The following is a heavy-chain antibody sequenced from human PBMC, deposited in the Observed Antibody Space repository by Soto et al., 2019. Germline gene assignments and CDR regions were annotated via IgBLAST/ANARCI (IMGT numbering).Heavy chain of an antibody. CDR3: ARAWGYYFDY. J-gene: IGHJ4*02. V-gene: IGHV4-61*05. CDR1: GGSISSSSYY. D-gene: IGHD3-16*01. Sequence: SETLSLTCTVSGGSISSSSYYWGWIRQPPGKGLEWIGYIYYSGSTYYNPSLKSRVTISVGTSKNQFSLKLSSVTAADTAVYYCARAWGYYFDYWGQGTLVTVSS. CDR2: IYYSGST.